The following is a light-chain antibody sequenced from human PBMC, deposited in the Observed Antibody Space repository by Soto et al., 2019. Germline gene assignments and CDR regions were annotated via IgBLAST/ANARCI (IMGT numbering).Light chain of an antibody. CDR3: QQYKDSVGT. Sequence: DIQMTQSPSTLSASVGDRVTITCRASQTVERWLAWYQQKPGKAPNLVISDVSSLERGVPSRFSGSGSGTEFTLTISGLQPDDFATYYGQQYKDSVGTFG. CDR1: QTVERW. CDR2: DVS. J-gene: IGKJ1*01. V-gene: IGKV1-5*01.